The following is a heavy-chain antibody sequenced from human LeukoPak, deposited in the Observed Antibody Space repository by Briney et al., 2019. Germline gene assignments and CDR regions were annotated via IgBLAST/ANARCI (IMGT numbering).Heavy chain of an antibody. V-gene: IGHV1-18*04. J-gene: IGHJ4*02. D-gene: IGHD5-18*01. CDR1: GSTFTTYA. Sequence: ASAKLSCKTSGSTFTTYALTWVRPPPGQGLEWMGWISTSNGNTNFAQNLQGRLTMTTDTSTCTAYMELRSLRFDDTAVYYCARSWAIYGYADYWGQGTLVTVSS. CDR2: ISTSNGNT. CDR3: ARSWAIYGYADY.